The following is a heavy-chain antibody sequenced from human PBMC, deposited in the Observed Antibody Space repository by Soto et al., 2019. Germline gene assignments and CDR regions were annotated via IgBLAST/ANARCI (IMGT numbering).Heavy chain of an antibody. CDR1: GFTFSSYA. J-gene: IGHJ6*02. CDR3: AKCRFLEWLVNLDV. Sequence: GGSLRLSCAASGFTFSSYAMTWVRQAPGKGLEWVSGISGSGGSAYYADSVKGRFTISRENSKNTLYLQMNSLRAEDTAVYYWAKCRFLEWLVNLDVWGQGXTVTVYS. CDR2: ISGSGGSA. D-gene: IGHD3-3*01. V-gene: IGHV3-23*01.